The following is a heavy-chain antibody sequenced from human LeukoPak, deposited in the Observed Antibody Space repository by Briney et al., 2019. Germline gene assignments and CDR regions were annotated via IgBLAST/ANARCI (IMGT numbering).Heavy chain of an antibody. J-gene: IGHJ3*02. CDR2: IGTAGNT. D-gene: IGHD5-18*01. Sequence: PGGSLRLSCAASGFTFSNYDMHWVPQATGTGLEWVSVIGTAGNTYYADSVKGRFTISRENGKNSLYLQMNSLRAEDTAVYYCARGSLSGGYGAYDIWGQGTMVTVSS. V-gene: IGHV3-13*04. CDR1: GFTFSNYD. CDR3: ARGSLSGGYGAYDI.